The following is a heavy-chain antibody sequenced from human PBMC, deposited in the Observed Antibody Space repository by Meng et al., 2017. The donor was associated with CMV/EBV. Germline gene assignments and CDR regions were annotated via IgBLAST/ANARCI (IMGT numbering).Heavy chain of an antibody. CDR3: ARVAYSSSWYHAFDY. V-gene: IGHV1-18*01. D-gene: IGHD6-13*01. CDR2: ISAYNGNT. CDR1: GYSFTSYG. J-gene: IGHJ4*02. Sequence: SGYSFTSYGISWGRQAPGGGREWMGGISAYNGNTNHEQKLQGRVTMTTDTYTSTAYMELRSLRSDDTAVYYCARVAYSSSWYHAFDYWGQGTLVTVSS.